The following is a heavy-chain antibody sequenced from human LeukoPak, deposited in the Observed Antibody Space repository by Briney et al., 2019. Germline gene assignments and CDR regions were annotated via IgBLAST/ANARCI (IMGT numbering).Heavy chain of an antibody. D-gene: IGHD1-20*01. CDR2: IYYRGST. CDR1: GVSISSCYYY. CDR3: ARPPNLNVDAFDI. J-gene: IGHJ3*02. Sequence: SEPLSLTCSVWGVSISSCYYYWLWIRPPPGKGLVWRGSIYYRGSTSYNPSLKSRVTIFVDPSKNPFSLKVSSGTAADTALFYCARPPNLNVDAFDIWGEGAVVNVSS. V-gene: IGHV4-39*01.